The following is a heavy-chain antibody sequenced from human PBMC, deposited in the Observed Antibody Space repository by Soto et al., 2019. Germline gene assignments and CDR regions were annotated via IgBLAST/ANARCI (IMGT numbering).Heavy chain of an antibody. Sequence: QVQLVEAGGGVVQPGRSLRLSCAASGFTFSSYAMHWVRQAPGKGLEWVAVISYDGSNKYYADSVKGRFTISRDNSKNTLYLQMNRLRAEDTAVYYCARDPVAYCGGDRRTFDYWGQGTLVTVSS. D-gene: IGHD2-21*02. V-gene: IGHV3-30-3*01. CDR1: GFTFSSYA. CDR2: ISYDGSNK. CDR3: ARDPVAYCGGDRRTFDY. J-gene: IGHJ4*02.